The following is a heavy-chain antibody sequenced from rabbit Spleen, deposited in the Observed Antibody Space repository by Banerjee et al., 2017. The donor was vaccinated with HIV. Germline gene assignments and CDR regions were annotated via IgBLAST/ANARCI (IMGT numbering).Heavy chain of an antibody. D-gene: IGHD8-1*01. V-gene: IGHV1S45*01. CDR2: SAGSSSGFT. CDR1: GFDFSSSDY. Sequence: QQQLVESGGGLVKPGASLTLTCKASGFDFSSSDYICWVRQAPGKGLEWISCSAGSSSGFTYSATWAKGRFTISKTSSTTVTLQMTSLTAADTATYFCARDGAGGSYFALWGPGTLFTVS. J-gene: IGHJ4*01. CDR3: ARDGAGGSYFAL.